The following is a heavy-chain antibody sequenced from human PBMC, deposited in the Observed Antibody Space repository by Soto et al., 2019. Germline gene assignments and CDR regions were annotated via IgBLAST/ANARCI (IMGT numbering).Heavy chain of an antibody. CDR2: RKSKVDGGTT. CDR1: GFTVGSAW. J-gene: IGHJ5*02. CDR3: GSAPQRALTEERARS. D-gene: IGHD2-21*02. V-gene: IGHV3-15*07. Sequence: EVQLVESGGGLVKPGGSLRLGCEVSGFTVGSAWMNWVRQAPGKGLVWVGRRKSKVDGGTTDYAEPVKGRFTISIDDSKNTLYLQVESPKTEDAAMYYCGSAPQRALTEERARSWGQGTMVTVSS.